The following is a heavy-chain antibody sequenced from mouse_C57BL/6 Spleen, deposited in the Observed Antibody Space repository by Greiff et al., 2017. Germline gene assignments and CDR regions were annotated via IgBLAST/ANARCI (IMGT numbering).Heavy chain of an antibody. V-gene: IGHV14-4*01. J-gene: IGHJ1*03. D-gene: IGHD1-1*01. CDR2: IDPENGDT. Sequence: VQLQQSGAELVRPGASVKLSCTASGFNIKDDYMPWVKQRPEQGLEWIGWIDPENGDTEYASKFQGKATITADTSSNTAYLQLSSLTSEDTAVYYCTTGVLLSRYFDVWGTGTTVTVSS. CDR1: GFNIKDDY. CDR3: TTGVLLSRYFDV.